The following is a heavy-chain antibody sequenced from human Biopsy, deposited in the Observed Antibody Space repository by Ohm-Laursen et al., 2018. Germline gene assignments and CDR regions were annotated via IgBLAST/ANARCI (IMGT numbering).Heavy chain of an antibody. CDR3: ARSRGSSGIATIYYYGMDV. D-gene: IGHD3-10*01. CDR1: GFTLSSYS. V-gene: IGHV3-21*01. J-gene: IGHJ6*02. CDR2: ISSSSDNI. Sequence: SLRLSCAASGFTLSSYSMNWVRQTPGKGLEWVSTISSSSDNIYSVDSVKGRFTISRDNAKNSLYLQMNSLRAEDTAVYYCARSRGSSGIATIYYYGMDVWGQGTTVTVSS.